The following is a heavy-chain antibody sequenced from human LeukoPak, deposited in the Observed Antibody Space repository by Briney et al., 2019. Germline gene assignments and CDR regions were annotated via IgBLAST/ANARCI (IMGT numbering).Heavy chain of an antibody. J-gene: IGHJ3*01. CDR2: IRSKANSYAT. Sequence: GGSLRLSCAASGFTFSGSAMHWGRQASGKGLEWVGRIRSKANSYATAYAASVKGRFTISRDDSKNTAYLQMNSLKTEDTAVYYCAKATPDSSWGQGTMVTVSS. CDR3: AKATPDSS. CDR1: GFTFSGSA. V-gene: IGHV3-73*01. D-gene: IGHD3-22*01.